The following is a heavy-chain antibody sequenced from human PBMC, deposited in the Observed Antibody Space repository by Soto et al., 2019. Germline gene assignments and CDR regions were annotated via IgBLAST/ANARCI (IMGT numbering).Heavy chain of an antibody. CDR2: ISFSSSTI. CDR1: GFTFSSHS. CDR3: ARGQGIIEAAWYFDY. Sequence: HPGESLRLSCAASGFTFSSHSMNWLRQAPGKGLEWISSISFSSSTIYYADSVKGRFTISRDNAKHSLYLQMSTLRDEDTAVYYCARGQGIIEAAWYFDYWGQGALVTVSS. V-gene: IGHV3-48*02. D-gene: IGHD6-13*01. J-gene: IGHJ4*02.